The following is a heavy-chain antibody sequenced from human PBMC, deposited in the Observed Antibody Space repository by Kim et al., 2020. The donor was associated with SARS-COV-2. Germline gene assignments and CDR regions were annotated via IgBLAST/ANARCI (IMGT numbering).Heavy chain of an antibody. D-gene: IGHD6-13*01. J-gene: IGHJ4*02. V-gene: IGHV4-31*03. CDR3: AAGQALDY. Sequence: SETLSLTCSVSGGSIRSVGQFWTWIRQHPAKGLEWIGYISYTGNFHYSPSLRSRVRLSQPTAENQFSLELTSVTAADTAADHVAAGQALDYCCQG. CDR2: ISYTGNF. CDR1: GGSIRSVGQF.